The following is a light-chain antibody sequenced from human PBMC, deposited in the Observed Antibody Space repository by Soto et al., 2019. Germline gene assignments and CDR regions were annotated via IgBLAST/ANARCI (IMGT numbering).Light chain of an antibody. CDR3: QQYDTSPPMYT. Sequence: EIVLTQSPGTLSLSPGERATLSCRASQSVDSTYLAWYQQKPDQSPRLLIYATSTTAAGIPDRVSGSGSGTDFTLTISRLEPDDVAVYYCQQYDTSPPMYTFGQGTKVDIK. V-gene: IGKV3-20*01. CDR1: QSVDSTY. CDR2: ATS. J-gene: IGKJ2*01.